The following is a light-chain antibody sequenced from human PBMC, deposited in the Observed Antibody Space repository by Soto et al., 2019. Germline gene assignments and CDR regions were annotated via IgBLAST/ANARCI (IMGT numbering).Light chain of an antibody. CDR2: DVS. CDR1: SSDVGGYTY. CDR3: SSYTSSITPFV. V-gene: IGLV2-14*03. J-gene: IGLJ1*01. Sequence: QSVLTQPASVSGSPGQSITISCTGTSSDVGGYTYVSWYQQHPGKAPKLMIYDVSNRPSGVSNRFSGSKSGNTAPLTISGLQAEDEADYYCSSYTSSITPFVFGTGTKVTVL.